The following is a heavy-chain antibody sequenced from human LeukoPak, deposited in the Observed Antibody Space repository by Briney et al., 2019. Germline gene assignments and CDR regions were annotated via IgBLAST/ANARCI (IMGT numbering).Heavy chain of an antibody. CDR2: IWYDGSNK. CDR1: GFTFSSYG. CDR3: AKDLLWFGEYEDWFDP. V-gene: IGHV3-33*06. D-gene: IGHD3-10*01. Sequence: GGSLRLSCAASGFTFSSYGMHWVRQAPGKGLEWVAVIWYDGSNKYYADSVKGRFTVSRDNSKNTLYLQMNSLRAEDTAVYYCAKDLLWFGEYEDWFDPWGQGTLVTVSS. J-gene: IGHJ5*02.